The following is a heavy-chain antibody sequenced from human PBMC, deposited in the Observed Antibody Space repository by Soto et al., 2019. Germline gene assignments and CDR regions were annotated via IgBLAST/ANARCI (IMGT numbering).Heavy chain of an antibody. CDR1: GYTFTIYG. CDR2: ISPDNGNP. CDR3: ARALGYSGYAGMDV. D-gene: IGHD5-12*01. V-gene: IGHV1-18*01. Sequence: QVQLVQSGGEVKKPGASVKVSCKASGYTFTIYGINWVRQAPGQGLEWMGWISPDNGNPNYAQKLQGRVTMTTDTSTSTAYTELRSLRSDDTAVYYCARALGYSGYAGMDVWGQGTTVTVSS. J-gene: IGHJ6*02.